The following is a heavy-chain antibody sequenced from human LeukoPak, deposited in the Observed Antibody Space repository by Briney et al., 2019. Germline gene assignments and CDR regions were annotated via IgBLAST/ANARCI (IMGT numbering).Heavy chain of an antibody. J-gene: IGHJ4*02. CDR1: GDSISSGTYY. CDR2: VFDSGST. Sequence: SETLSLTCTVSGDSISSGTYYWGWIRQPPGKGLEWIGIVFDSGSTDYNPSLKSRVTISVDTSKNQFSLKLSSVTAADTAVYYCARGQTIVGATGDFWGQGTLVTVSS. D-gene: IGHD1-26*01. V-gene: IGHV4-39*07. CDR3: ARGQTIVGATGDF.